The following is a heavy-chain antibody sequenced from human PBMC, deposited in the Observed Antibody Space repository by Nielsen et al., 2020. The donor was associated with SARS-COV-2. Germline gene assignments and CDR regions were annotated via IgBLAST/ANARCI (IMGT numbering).Heavy chain of an antibody. CDR1: GGSITTYY. D-gene: IGHD7-27*01. J-gene: IGHJ4*02. CDR3: ARDDDNWGSLAY. V-gene: IGHV4-59*13. Sequence: GSLRLSCVVSGGSITTYYWHWIRQSPGKGLEWIGYIYYSGNTNYNPSLKSRVTISVDTSKNQFSLKLSSVTAADTAVYYCARDDDNWGSLAYWGQGTLVTVSS. CDR2: IYYSGNT.